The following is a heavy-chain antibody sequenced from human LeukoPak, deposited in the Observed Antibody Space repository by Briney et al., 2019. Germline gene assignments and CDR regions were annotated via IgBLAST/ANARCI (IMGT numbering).Heavy chain of an antibody. D-gene: IGHD5-18*01. CDR1: GGSISSRNYY. CDR2: IYNSGTS. Sequence: NTSETLSLTCTVSGGSISSRNYYWGWIRQPPGKGLEWIANIYNSGTSYHNPTLKSRVTISVDTSKKQFSLKLSSVTAADTAVYYCARGGYSYGYWVLSYWGQGTLVTVSS. CDR3: ARGGYSYGYWVLSY. J-gene: IGHJ4*02. V-gene: IGHV4-39*07.